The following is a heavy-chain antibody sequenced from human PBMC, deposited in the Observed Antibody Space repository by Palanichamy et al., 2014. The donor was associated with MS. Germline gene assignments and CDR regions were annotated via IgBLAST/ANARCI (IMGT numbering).Heavy chain of an antibody. CDR1: GYTFTSYY. CDR3: ARDRVVVVPAAKLYYYYYGMDV. D-gene: IGHD2-2*01. J-gene: IGHJ6*02. Sequence: VRLVQSGREVKKPGAVSEGSCKASGYTFTSYYMHWVRQAPGQGLEWMGIINPSGGSTSYAQKFQGRVTMTRDTSTSTVYMELSSLRSEDTAVYYCARDRVVVVPAAKLYYYYYGMDVWGQGTTVTVSS. CDR2: INPSGGST. V-gene: IGHV1-46*01.